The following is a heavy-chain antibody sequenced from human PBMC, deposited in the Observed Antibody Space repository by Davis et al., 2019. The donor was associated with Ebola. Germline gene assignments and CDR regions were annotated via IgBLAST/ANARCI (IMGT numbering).Heavy chain of an antibody. CDR3: AKDCITSCYTNR. CDR2: ISSSGGTT. J-gene: IGHJ4*02. V-gene: IGHV3-23*01. CDR1: GFTFSDYY. D-gene: IGHD2-2*02. Sequence: GESLKISCAASGFTFSDYYMGWVRQAPGKGLEWVSGISSSGGTTYYADSVKGRFTISRDNSQNTLDLQMNSLRAEDTAVYYCAKDCITSCYTNRWGQGTLVTVSS.